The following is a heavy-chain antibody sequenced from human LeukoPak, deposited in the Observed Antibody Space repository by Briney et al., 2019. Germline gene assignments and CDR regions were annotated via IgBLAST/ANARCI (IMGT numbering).Heavy chain of an antibody. CDR3: ARDSYYYGMDV. CDR1: GFTFSSYD. J-gene: IGHJ6*02. V-gene: IGHV3-13*01. Sequence: GGSLRLSCAASGFTFSSYDMHWVRQATGKGLEWVSAIGTAGDTYYPGSVKGRFTISRENAKNSLYLQMNSLRAGDTAVYYCARDSYYYGMDVWGQGTMVTVSS. CDR2: IGTAGDT.